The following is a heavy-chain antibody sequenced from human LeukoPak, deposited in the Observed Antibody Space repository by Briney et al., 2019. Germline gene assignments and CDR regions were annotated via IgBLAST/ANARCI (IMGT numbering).Heavy chain of an antibody. V-gene: IGHV1-18*01. CDR3: ARDFYSGTSGGPYYFQY. Sequence: ASVKVSCKASGYTFTRYGISWVRQAPGQGLEWMGWISASNGNTNYAQKFLGRVTLTTDTSTSTAYMELRSLRSDDSAVFFCARDFYSGTSGGPYYFQYWGQGTLVTVSS. D-gene: IGHD3-22*01. J-gene: IGHJ4*02. CDR2: ISASNGNT. CDR1: GYTFTRYG.